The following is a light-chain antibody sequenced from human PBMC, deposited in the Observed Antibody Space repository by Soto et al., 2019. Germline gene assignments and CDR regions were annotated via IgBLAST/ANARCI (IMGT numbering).Light chain of an antibody. V-gene: IGLV1-51*01. J-gene: IGLJ2*01. CDR1: SSNIGNHY. Sequence: QSVLTQPPSVSAAPGQKVTISCSGSSSNIGNHYVSWYQQFPGTTPKLLIYDNNKRPSGIPDRFSGSKSGTSATLDITGLQTGDEADYYCGTWDSSLSALIFGGGTKVTVL. CDR3: GTWDSSLSALI. CDR2: DNN.